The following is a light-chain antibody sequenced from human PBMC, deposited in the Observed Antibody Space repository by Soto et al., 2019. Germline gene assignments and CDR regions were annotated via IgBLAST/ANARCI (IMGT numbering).Light chain of an antibody. J-gene: IGKJ1*01. CDR3: QQYAASPRA. Sequence: IVLTQSPGTLSLSPGERATLSCRASQSISNNYLAWYQQTPGQAPRLLIYGASSRATGLPYRFSGSGSATDFTLTISRLEPADFAVYYCQQYAASPRAFGQGTKVDI. V-gene: IGKV3-20*01. CDR2: GAS. CDR1: QSISNNY.